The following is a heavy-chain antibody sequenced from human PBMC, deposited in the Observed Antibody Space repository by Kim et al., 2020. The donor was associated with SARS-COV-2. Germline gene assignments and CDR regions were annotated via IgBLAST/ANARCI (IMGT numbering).Heavy chain of an antibody. J-gene: IGHJ4*02. Sequence: YADSVKGRFTISRDNAKNTLYLQMNSLRAEDTAVYYCARGQTGYNSWYDYWGPGTLVTVSS. D-gene: IGHD6-13*01. CDR3: ARGQTGYNSWYDY. V-gene: IGHV3-74*01.